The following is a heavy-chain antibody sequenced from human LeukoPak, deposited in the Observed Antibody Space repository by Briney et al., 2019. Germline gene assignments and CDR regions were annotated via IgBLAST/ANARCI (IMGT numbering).Heavy chain of an antibody. J-gene: IGHJ5*02. D-gene: IGHD7-27*01. CDR1: GYTFTGYY. V-gene: IGHV1-2*02. CDR2: INPNSGGT. Sequence: ASVKVSXKASGYTFTGYYMHWVRQAPGQGLEWMGWINPNSGGTSFTQKFQGRVTMTRDTSISTAYMELSRLRSDGTAVYYCARGSNWGWIWFDPWGQGTLVTVSS. CDR3: ARGSNWGWIWFDP.